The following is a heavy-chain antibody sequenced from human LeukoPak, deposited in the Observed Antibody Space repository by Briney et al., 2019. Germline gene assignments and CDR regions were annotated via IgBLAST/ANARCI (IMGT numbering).Heavy chain of an antibody. CDR1: GYTFTGYY. Sequence: ASVKVSCKASGYTFTGYYMHWVRQAPGQGLEWMGWINPNSGGTNYAQKFQGRVTMTRDTSISTAYMELSSLKASDIAVYYCARTQGATGGAFDYWGQGSLVTVSS. CDR3: ARTQGATGGAFDY. D-gene: IGHD2-8*02. J-gene: IGHJ4*02. V-gene: IGHV1-2*02. CDR2: INPNSGGT.